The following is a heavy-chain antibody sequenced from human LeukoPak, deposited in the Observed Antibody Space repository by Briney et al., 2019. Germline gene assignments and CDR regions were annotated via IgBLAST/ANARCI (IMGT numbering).Heavy chain of an antibody. CDR1: GYTFTSYD. D-gene: IGHD1-26*01. J-gene: IGHJ5*02. Sequence: ASVKVSCKASGYTFTSYDINWVRQATGQGLEWLGWMNPNSGNTGYAQRFQGRISMTSNTAISTAYMELSSLISDDTAVYYCAGGRLHSAEFDPWGQGTLVTVSS. V-gene: IGHV1-8*01. CDR3: AGGRLHSAEFDP. CDR2: MNPNSGNT.